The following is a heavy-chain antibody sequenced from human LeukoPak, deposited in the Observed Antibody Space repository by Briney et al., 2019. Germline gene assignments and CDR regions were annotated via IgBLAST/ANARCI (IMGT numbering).Heavy chain of an antibody. CDR2: ISAYNGDT. V-gene: IGHV1-18*01. D-gene: IGHD6-19*01. CDR3: ARSSKQWLDR. Sequence: ASVKVSCKASGYSFTSYGISWVRQAPGQGLEWMGWISAYNGDTNYAQKFQGRVIMTADTSTGTGYMVLRSLRSDDTAVYYCARSSKQWLDRWGQGTLVAVSS. J-gene: IGHJ4*02. CDR1: GYSFTSYG.